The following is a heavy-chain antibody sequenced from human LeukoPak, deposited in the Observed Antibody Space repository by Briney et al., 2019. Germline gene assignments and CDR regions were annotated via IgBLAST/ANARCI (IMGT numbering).Heavy chain of an antibody. J-gene: IGHJ4*02. D-gene: IGHD3-22*01. Sequence: LRLSCAASGFTVSSNYMSWIRQPPGKALEWLARIDWDDDKYYSTSLRTRLTISKDTSKNQVVLTMTNMDPVDTATYYCARVTPPNRGYYFDYWGQGALVTVSS. CDR2: IDWDDDK. CDR3: ARVTPPNRGYYFDY. V-gene: IGHV2-70*11. CDR1: GFTVSSNY.